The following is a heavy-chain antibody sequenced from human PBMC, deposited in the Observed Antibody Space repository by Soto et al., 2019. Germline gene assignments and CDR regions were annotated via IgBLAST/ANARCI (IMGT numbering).Heavy chain of an antibody. CDR1: GFTFNDYY. Sequence: LRLSCAASGFTFNDYYLTWIRQAPGKGLEWISYISDTGSTIYYADSVKGRFTISRDNAKNSLYLQMNSLRAEDTAVYYFLRDKFSSTSGNTFDYWCPGTLVTVSS. V-gene: IGHV3-11*01. J-gene: IGHJ4*02. D-gene: IGHD6-6*01. CDR3: LRDKFSSTSGNTFDY. CDR2: ISDTGSTI.